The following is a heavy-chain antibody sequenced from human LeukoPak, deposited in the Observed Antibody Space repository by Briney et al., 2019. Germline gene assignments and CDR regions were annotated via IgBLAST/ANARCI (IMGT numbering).Heavy chain of an antibody. D-gene: IGHD1-26*01. CDR3: ARGKTVGATTIWVYYYYYYMDV. Sequence: ASVKVSCKASGYTFSNYNIHWLRQAPGQGLEWMGIVNPSGDSTNYAQNFQGRVTITRNTSISTAYMELSSLRSEDTAVYYCARGKTVGATTIWVYYYYYYMDVWGKGTTVTVSS. CDR2: VNPSGDST. CDR1: GYTFSNYN. V-gene: IGHV1-46*01. J-gene: IGHJ6*03.